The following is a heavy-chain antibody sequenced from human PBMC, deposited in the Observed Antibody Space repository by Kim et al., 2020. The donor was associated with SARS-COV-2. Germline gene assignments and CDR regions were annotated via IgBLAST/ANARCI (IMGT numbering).Heavy chain of an antibody. CDR3: ATRRGQLGGSDY. CDR1: GGSFSGYY. D-gene: IGHD6-6*01. CDR2: INHSGST. J-gene: IGHJ4*02. Sequence: SETLSLTCAVYGGSFSGYYWSWVRQPPGKGLEWIGEINHSGSTNYNPSLKSRVTLSVDTSKNPFSLRLSSVTAADTAVYYCATRRGQLGGSDYWGQGTLV. V-gene: IGHV4-34*01.